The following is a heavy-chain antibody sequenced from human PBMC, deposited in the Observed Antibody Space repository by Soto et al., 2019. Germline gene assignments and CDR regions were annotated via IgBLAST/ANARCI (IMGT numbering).Heavy chain of an antibody. Sequence: SETLSLTCTVSGGSISSSSYHWGWIRQPPGKGLEWIGSIYYSGRTYYNASLKSRVTPPMDTSNNQFSLKLSSVTAAATAVYSCARIRMANWNEPPPQFDSWGQGTLVTVSS. CDR3: ARIRMANWNEPPPQFDS. D-gene: IGHD1-20*01. CDR2: IYYSGRT. V-gene: IGHV4-39*01. CDR1: GGSISSSSYH. J-gene: IGHJ4*02.